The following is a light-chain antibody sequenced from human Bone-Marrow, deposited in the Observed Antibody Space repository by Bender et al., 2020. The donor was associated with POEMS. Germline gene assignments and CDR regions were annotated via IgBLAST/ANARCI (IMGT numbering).Light chain of an antibody. V-gene: IGLV2-23*01. J-gene: IGLJ3*02. CDR2: DGS. CDR1: SSGFGISNL. CDR3: STYGGGGTWV. Sequence: QSALTQPASVSGSPGQSITISCTGTSSGFGISNLVSWYQQQPGKAPKLIIYDGSRRPSGVSNRFSASKSGNTASLTISGLQAEDEADYYCSTYGGGGTWVFGGGTKVAVL.